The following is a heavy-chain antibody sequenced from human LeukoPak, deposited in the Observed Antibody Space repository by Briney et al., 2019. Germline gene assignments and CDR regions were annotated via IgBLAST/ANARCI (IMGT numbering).Heavy chain of an antibody. V-gene: IGHV4-34*01. CDR3: ARRSSVRIFDY. CDR2: INHSGST. J-gene: IGHJ4*02. CDR1: GGSFSGYY. D-gene: IGHD4-17*01. Sequence: SETLSLTCAVYGGSFSGYYWSWIRQPPGKGREWIGEINHSGSTNYNPSLKSRVTISVDTSKNQYSLKLSSVAAADTAVYYCARRSSVRIFDYWGQGTLVTVSS.